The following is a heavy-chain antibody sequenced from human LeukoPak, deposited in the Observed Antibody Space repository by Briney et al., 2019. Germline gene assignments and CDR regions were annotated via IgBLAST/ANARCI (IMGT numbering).Heavy chain of an antibody. J-gene: IGHJ5*02. CDR2: IYYSGST. CDR1: GGSISSYY. CDR3: ARVVRGVVTSNWFDP. D-gene: IGHD2-21*02. V-gene: IGHV4-59*01. Sequence: SETLSLTCTVSGGSISSYYWSWIRQPPGKGLEWIGYIYYSGSTNYNPSLKSRVSISIDTSKNQFSLALTSVTPADTAVYYCARVVRGVVTSNWFDPWGQGTLVSVSS.